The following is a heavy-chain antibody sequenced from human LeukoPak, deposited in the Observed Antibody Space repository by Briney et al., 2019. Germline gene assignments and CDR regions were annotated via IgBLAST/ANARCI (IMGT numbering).Heavy chain of an antibody. J-gene: IGHJ6*03. CDR2: INPNSGGT. Sequence: ASVKVSCKASGYTFTGYYMHWVRQAPGQGLEWMGWINPNSGGTNYAQKFQGRVTMTRDTSISTAYMELSRLRSDDTAVYYCARRDIVVVPAAARYYYYYYMDVWGKGTTVTVSS. CDR3: ARRDIVVVPAAARYYYYYYMDV. D-gene: IGHD2-2*01. V-gene: IGHV1-2*02. CDR1: GYTFTGYY.